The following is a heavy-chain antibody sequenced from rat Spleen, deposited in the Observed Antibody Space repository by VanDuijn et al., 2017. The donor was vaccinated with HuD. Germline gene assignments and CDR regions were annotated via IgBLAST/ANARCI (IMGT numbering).Heavy chain of an antibody. V-gene: IGHV5S13*01. CDR3: ARHGGLRNWFAY. CDR2: ISSDGDNT. D-gene: IGHD1-11*01. CDR1: GFTFSDYY. Sequence: EVQLVESGGGLVQPGRSLKLSCAASGFTFSDYYMAWVRQAPKKGLEWIASISSDGDNTYYRDSVKGRFTISRDNAKNTQYLQMDSLRSEDTATYYCARHGGLRNWFAYWGQGTLVTVSS. J-gene: IGHJ3*01.